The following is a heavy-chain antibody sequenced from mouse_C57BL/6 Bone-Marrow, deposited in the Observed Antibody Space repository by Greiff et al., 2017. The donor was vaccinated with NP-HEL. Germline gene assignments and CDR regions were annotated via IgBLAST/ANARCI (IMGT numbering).Heavy chain of an antibody. CDR2: IDPNSGGT. Sequence: VQLQQSGAELVKPGASVKISCKASGYAFSSYWMHWVKQRPGRGLEWIGRIDPNSGGTKYNEKFKSKATLTVDKPSSTAYMQLSSLTSEDSAVYYCASGWLRQGYYYAMDYWGQGTSVTVSS. J-gene: IGHJ4*01. CDR1: GYAFSSYW. D-gene: IGHD2-2*01. V-gene: IGHV1-72*01. CDR3: ASGWLRQGYYYAMDY.